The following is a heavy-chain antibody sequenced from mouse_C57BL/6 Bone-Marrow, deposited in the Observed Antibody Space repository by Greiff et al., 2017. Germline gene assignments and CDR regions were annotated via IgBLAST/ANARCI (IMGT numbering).Heavy chain of an antibody. D-gene: IGHD1-1*01. V-gene: IGHV1-69*01. Sequence: VQLQQPGAELVMPGASVKLSCKASGYTFTSYWMHWVKQRPGQGLEWIGEIDPSDSYTNYNQKFKGKSTLTVDKSSSTAYMQLSRLTSEDSAVYYWAREGDYYGSSAFAYWGQGTLVTVSA. CDR1: GYTFTSYW. CDR2: IDPSDSYT. J-gene: IGHJ3*01. CDR3: AREGDYYGSSAFAY.